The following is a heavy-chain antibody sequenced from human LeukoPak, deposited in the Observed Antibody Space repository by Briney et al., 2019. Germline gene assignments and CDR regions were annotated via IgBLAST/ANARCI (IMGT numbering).Heavy chain of an antibody. J-gene: IGHJ6*03. V-gene: IGHV3-11*04. CDR3: SRLIWLQLRCYYDMDV. CDR2: ISSSGSTR. CDR1: GFTFSDYY. D-gene: IGHD5-24*01. Sequence: PGGSLRLSCAASGFTFSDYYMSWIRQAPGKGLEWVSYISSSGSTRYYADSVKGRFTISMDNAKNSLYLQMNSLRAEDTAVYYFSRLIWLQLRCYYDMDVWGKGTTVTVSS.